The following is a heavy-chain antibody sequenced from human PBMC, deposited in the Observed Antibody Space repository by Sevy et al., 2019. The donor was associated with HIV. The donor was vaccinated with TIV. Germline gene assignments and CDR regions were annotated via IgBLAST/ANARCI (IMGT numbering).Heavy chain of an antibody. V-gene: IGHV3-23*01. CDR1: GFTFSSYA. D-gene: IGHD3-22*01. CDR2: ISGSGGST. Sequence: GGSLRLSCAASGFTFSSYAMSWVRQAPGKGLEWVSAISGSGGSTYYADSVKGRFTISRDNSQHTLYLQMNSLRAEDTAVYYCAKVFGYYYDSSGDIDYWGQGTLVTVSS. J-gene: IGHJ4*02. CDR3: AKVFGYYYDSSGDIDY.